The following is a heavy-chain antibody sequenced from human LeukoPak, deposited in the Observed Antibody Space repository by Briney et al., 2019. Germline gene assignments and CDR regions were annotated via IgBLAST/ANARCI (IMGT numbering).Heavy chain of an antibody. CDR1: GGSISSSSYY. Sequence: SETLSLTCTVSGGSISSSSYYWGWIRQPPGKGLEWIGSIYYSGSTYYNPSLKSRVTISVDTSKNQSSLKLSSVTAADTAVYYCARHRRAYNWNYDNYYYMDVWGKGTTVTVSS. V-gene: IGHV4-39*01. D-gene: IGHD1-20*01. CDR2: IYYSGST. CDR3: ARHRRAYNWNYDNYYYMDV. J-gene: IGHJ6*03.